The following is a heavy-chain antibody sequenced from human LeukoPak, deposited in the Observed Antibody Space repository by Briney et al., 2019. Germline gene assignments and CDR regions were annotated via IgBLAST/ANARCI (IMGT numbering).Heavy chain of an antibody. J-gene: IGHJ4*02. CDR1: GGSFSGYY. Sequence: PSETLSLTCAVYGGSFSGYYWSWIRQPPGKGLEWIGEINHSGSTNYNPSLKSRVTISVDTSKNQFSLKLSSVTAADTAVYYCARRPNWNYNYWGQGTLVTVSS. CDR2: INHSGST. D-gene: IGHD1-7*01. CDR3: ARRPNWNYNY. V-gene: IGHV4-34*01.